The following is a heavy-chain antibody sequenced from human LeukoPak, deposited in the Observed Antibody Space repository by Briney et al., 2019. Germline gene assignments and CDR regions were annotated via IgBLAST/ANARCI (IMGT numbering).Heavy chain of an antibody. Sequence: SETLSLTCTVSGGSISNYYWSWIRQPPGKGLEWIGYMYYSGSTNYNPSLKSRVTISADTSKNQFSLRLSSVTAADTAVYYCARDRGYGGNSFPLFDYWGQGTLVTVSS. CDR1: GGSISNYY. J-gene: IGHJ4*02. D-gene: IGHD4-23*01. V-gene: IGHV4-59*01. CDR3: ARDRGYGGNSFPLFDY. CDR2: MYYSGST.